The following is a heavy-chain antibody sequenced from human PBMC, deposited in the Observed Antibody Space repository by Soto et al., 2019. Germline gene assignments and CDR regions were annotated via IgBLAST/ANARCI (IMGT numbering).Heavy chain of an antibody. J-gene: IGHJ4*02. CDR3: SRGILV. D-gene: IGHD2-15*01. CDR2: ISYGGTT. CDR1: GGSMNSGGYC. V-gene: IGHV4-31*01. Sequence: QVQLQESGPGLVKPSQTLSLTCTVSGGSMNSGGYCWSWIRQHPGEGLEWIGCISYGGTTSYNPSLKSPVIISVDTSKHQFSPKLTSVTAADTAVYYCSRGILVWGQGTLITVSS.